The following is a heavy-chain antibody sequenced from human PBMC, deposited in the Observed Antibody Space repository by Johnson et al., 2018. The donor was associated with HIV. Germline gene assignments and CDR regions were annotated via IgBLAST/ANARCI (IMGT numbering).Heavy chain of an antibody. CDR1: GFIFGDFA. J-gene: IGHJ3*02. V-gene: IGHV3-49*04. D-gene: IGHD6-19*01. CDR2: IRSKAYGGTT. Sequence: VQLVESGGGLVQPGRSLRLSCTASGFIFGDFAMSWVRQAPGKGLEWVGFIRSKAYGGTTEYAASVKGRFTISRDDSKGIAYLQMNSLKTEDTAVYYCTRAASIAVAGWAHDGFDIWGQGTLVTVSS. CDR3: TRAASIAVAGWAHDGFDI.